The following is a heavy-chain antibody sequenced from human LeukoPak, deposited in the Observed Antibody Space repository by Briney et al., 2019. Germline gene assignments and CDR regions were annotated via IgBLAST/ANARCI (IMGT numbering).Heavy chain of an antibody. D-gene: IGHD3-10*01. CDR2: INPNSGGT. CDR1: GYTFTGYY. CDR3: ARGVRRYGSGSYKPYYYYYYMDA. Sequence: ASVKVSCKASGYTFTGYYMHWVRQAPGQGLEWMGWINPNSGGTNYAQKFQGRVTMTRDTSISTAYMELRSLRSEDTAVYYCARGVRRYGSGSYKPYYYYYYMDAWGKGTTVTISS. J-gene: IGHJ6*03. V-gene: IGHV1-2*02.